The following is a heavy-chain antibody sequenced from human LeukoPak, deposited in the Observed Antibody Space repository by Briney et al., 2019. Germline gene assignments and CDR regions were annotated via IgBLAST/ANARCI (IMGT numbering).Heavy chain of an antibody. Sequence: GGSLRLSCAASGFTFSSYGMHWVRQAPGKGLEWVAFIWYDGSNKYYADSVKGRFTISRDNSKNTLYLQMNSLRGEDTALYYCAKARLMAAPFYYYGMDVWGPGTTVTVSS. J-gene: IGHJ6*02. CDR1: GFTFSSYG. CDR3: AKARLMAAPFYYYGMDV. CDR2: IWYDGSNK. V-gene: IGHV3-30*02. D-gene: IGHD5-24*01.